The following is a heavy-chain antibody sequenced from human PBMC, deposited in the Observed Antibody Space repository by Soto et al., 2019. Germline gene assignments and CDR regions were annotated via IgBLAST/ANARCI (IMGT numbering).Heavy chain of an antibody. V-gene: IGHV1-69*02. CDR1: GGTFSSYT. Sequence: SVKVSCKASGGTFSSYTISWVRQAPGQGLEWMGRIIPILGIANYAQKFQGRVTITADKSTSTAYMELSSLRSEDTAVYYCARGLELPDYYYYYMDVWGKGTTVTVSS. CDR2: IIPILGIA. J-gene: IGHJ6*03. D-gene: IGHD1-7*01. CDR3: ARGLELPDYYYYYMDV.